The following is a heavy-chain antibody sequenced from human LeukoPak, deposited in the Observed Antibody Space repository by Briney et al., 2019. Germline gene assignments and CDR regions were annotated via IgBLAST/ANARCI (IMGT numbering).Heavy chain of an antibody. D-gene: IGHD6-13*01. Sequence: GSLRLSCAAPGFTFSSYSMNWVRQAPGKGLEWVSSISSSSSYIYYADSVKGRFTISRDNAKNSLYLQMNSLRAEDTAAYYCARAPIAAAGTGDYWGQGTLVTVSS. V-gene: IGHV3-21*01. J-gene: IGHJ4*02. CDR3: ARAPIAAAGTGDY. CDR1: GFTFSSYS. CDR2: ISSSSSYI.